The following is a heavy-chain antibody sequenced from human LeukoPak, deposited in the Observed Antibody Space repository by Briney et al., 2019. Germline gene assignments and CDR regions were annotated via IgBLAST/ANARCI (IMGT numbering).Heavy chain of an antibody. Sequence: GSLRLSCAASGLAFIAYKMHWVRQAPRKGLVWVSRISTDGYTTDYADFVQGRFTASRDNTKNTWSLEMNSLRAEDTAVYYCVVGGSPGYWGQGTLVTVSS. J-gene: IGHJ4*02. V-gene: IGHV3-74*01. D-gene: IGHD2-15*01. CDR2: ISTDGYTT. CDR1: GLAFIAYK. CDR3: VVGGSPGY.